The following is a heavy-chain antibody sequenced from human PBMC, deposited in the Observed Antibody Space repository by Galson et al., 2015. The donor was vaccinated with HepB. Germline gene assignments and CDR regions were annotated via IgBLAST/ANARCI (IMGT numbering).Heavy chain of an antibody. Sequence: SVKVSCKASGYTFTSYAMNWVRQAPGQGLEWMGWINTNTGNPTYAQGFTGRFVFSLGTSVSTAYLQISSLKAEDTAVYYCARERYCSGGSCSPGYNWFDPWGQGTLVIVSS. CDR3: ARERYCSGGSCSPGYNWFDP. CDR2: INTNTGNP. CDR1: GYTFTSYA. V-gene: IGHV7-4-1*02. J-gene: IGHJ5*02. D-gene: IGHD2-15*01.